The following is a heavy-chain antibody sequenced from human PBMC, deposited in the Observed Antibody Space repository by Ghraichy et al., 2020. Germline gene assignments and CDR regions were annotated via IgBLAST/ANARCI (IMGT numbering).Heavy chain of an antibody. V-gene: IGHV4-4*07. CDR2: IDASGNT. J-gene: IGHJ4*02. CDR3: ARDSGGNTPTTFDY. Sequence: SETLSLTCSVSGASMSSSFWACIRQPAGKGLEWIGRIDASGNTNHNPSLEGRLTMSIDTSTKHFYLRLTSVTAADTAVYYCARDSGGNTPTTFDYWGQGTLVTV. D-gene: IGHD1-14*01. CDR1: GASMSSSF.